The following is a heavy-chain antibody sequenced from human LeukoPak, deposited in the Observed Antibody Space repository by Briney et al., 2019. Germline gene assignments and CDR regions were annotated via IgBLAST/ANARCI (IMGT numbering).Heavy chain of an antibody. CDR1: GFTFTSSA. J-gene: IGHJ4*02. V-gene: IGHV3-23*01. Sequence: GGSLRLSCSASGFTFTSSAMTWVRQAPGTGLEWVSAINARGSDIYHADSVKGRFTISRDIFKNTLYLQMSSLRAEDTAVYYCAKREGPNNGPIDSWGQGTLVTVSS. D-gene: IGHD5-24*01. CDR2: INARGSDI. CDR3: AKREGPNNGPIDS.